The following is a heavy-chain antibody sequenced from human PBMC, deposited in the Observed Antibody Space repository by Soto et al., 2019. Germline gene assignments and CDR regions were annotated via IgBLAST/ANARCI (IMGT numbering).Heavy chain of an antibody. D-gene: IGHD3-16*01. V-gene: IGHV1-18*01. CDR3: VRWDGFFGAGGVD. CDR1: GYIFTKYY. CDR2: INGYNGKA. Sequence: QVQLVQSVTELRKPGASVKLSCKASGYIFTKYYIAWARQAPGHGLEWMGMINGYNGKANYGQDFRGRVIMTTDTSTNTAYMDLRSLTSDDTGAYYCVRWDGFFGAGGVDWGQGTLVTVSS. J-gene: IGHJ4*02.